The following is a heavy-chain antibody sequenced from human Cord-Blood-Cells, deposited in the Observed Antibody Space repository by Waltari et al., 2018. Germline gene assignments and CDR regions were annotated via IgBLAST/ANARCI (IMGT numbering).Heavy chain of an antibody. D-gene: IGHD6-6*01. Sequence: QVQLVQSGAEVKKPGSSVKVSCKASGGTFSSYAISWVRQAPGQGLEWMGGIIPILGTANYAKKLQGRVTIAADKATSTAYMELSSLRSEDTAVYYCARVGIAARRGGYYYYYGMDVWDQGTTVTVSS. CDR2: IIPILGTA. V-gene: IGHV1-69*06. CDR1: GGTFSSYA. J-gene: IGHJ6*02. CDR3: ARVGIAARRGGYYYYYGMDV.